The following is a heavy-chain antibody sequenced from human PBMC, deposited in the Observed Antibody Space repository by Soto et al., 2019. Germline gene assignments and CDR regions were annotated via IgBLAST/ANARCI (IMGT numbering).Heavy chain of an antibody. CDR3: VRGGGGDYHGSGSYDWFDP. Sequence: QVPLVQSGAEVKKPGASVKVSCKASGYTFTGYYMHWVRQAPGQGLEWMGWINPNSGGTNYAQKFQGWVTMTRDTSISTAYMELSRLRSDDTAVYYCVRGGGGDYHGSGSYDWFDPWGQGTLVIVSS. CDR2: INPNSGGT. V-gene: IGHV1-2*04. CDR1: GYTFTGYY. D-gene: IGHD3-10*01. J-gene: IGHJ5*02.